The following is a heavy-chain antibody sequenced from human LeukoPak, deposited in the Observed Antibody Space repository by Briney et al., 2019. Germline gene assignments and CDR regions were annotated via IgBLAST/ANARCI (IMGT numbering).Heavy chain of an antibody. V-gene: IGHV4-39*01. D-gene: IGHD3-3*01. J-gene: IGHJ4*02. CDR2: IYYSGST. CDR1: GGSISSSSYY. Sequence: SETLSLTCTVSGGSISSSSYYWGWIRQPPGKGLEWIGTIYYSGSTYSNPSLKSRVTIFVDTSKNQFSLKLTSVTAADTGVYYCARLNNEFWYWGQGTLVTVSS. CDR3: ARLNNEFWY.